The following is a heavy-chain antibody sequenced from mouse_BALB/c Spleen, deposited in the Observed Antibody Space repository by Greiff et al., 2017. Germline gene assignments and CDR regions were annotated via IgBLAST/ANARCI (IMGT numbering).Heavy chain of an antibody. Sequence: EVQLVESGGGLVKPGGSLKLSCAASGFTFSSYAMSWVRQSPEKRLEWVAEISSGGSYTYYPDTVTGRFTISRDNAKNTLYLEMSSLRSEDTAMYYCARDYGSSLYAMDYWGQGTSVTVSS. CDR3: ARDYGSSLYAMDY. V-gene: IGHV5-9-4*01. CDR2: ISSGGSYT. CDR1: GFTFSSYA. D-gene: IGHD1-1*01. J-gene: IGHJ4*01.